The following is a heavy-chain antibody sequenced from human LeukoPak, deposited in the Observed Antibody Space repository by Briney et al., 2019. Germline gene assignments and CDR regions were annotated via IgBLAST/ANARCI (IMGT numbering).Heavy chain of an antibody. CDR3: ARGRSISGYDYYYYGMDV. CDR1: GGSISSGGYY. Sequence: SQTLSLTCTVSGGSISSGGYYWSWIRQHPGKGLEWIGYIYYSGTTYYNPSLKSRVTISVDTSKNQFSLKLSSVTAADTAVYYCARGRSISGYDYYYYGMDVWGQGTTVTVSS. J-gene: IGHJ6*02. V-gene: IGHV4-31*03. D-gene: IGHD5-18*01. CDR2: IYYSGTT.